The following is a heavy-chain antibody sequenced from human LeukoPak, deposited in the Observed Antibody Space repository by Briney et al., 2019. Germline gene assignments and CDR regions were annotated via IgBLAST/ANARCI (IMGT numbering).Heavy chain of an antibody. J-gene: IGHJ5*02. V-gene: IGHV3-23*01. D-gene: IGHD3-9*01. CDR1: GFTFSSYA. CDR2: ISGSGGST. CDR3: AKDQYPPDILTGYSVNWFDP. Sequence: GGSLRLSCAASGFTFSSYAMSWVRQAPGKGLEWVSAISGSGGSTYYADSVKGRFTISRDNSKNTLYLQMNSLRAEDTAVYYCAKDQYPPDILTGYSVNWFDPWGQGTLVTVSP.